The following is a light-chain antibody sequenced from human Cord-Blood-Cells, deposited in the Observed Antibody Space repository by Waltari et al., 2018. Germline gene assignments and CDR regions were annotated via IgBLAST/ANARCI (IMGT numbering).Light chain of an antibody. CDR1: QGVSSY. J-gene: IGKJ3*01. Sequence: EIVLTQSPATLSLSPGERATLSCRASQGVSSYLAWYQQKPGQAPRLLIYDASNRATGIPSRFSGSGSGTDFTLTISSREPEDFAGYYCQQRSNWPPFTFGPGTKVDIK. CDR2: DAS. CDR3: QQRSNWPPFT. V-gene: IGKV3-11*01.